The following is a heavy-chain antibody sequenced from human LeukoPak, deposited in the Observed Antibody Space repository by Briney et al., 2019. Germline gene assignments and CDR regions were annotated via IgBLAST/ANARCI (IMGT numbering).Heavy chain of an antibody. CDR3: ATRYCSSTICYAFDY. V-gene: IGHV3-7*01. CDR1: GFTFSSYW. Sequence: GQSLRLSCAASGFTFSSYWMSWVRQAPGKGLEWVANIKQDGSEKYYVDSVKGRFTISRDNAKNSLYLQMNSLRAEDTAVYYCATRYCSSTICYAFDYWGQGTLVTVS. J-gene: IGHJ4*02. D-gene: IGHD2-2*01. CDR2: IKQDGSEK.